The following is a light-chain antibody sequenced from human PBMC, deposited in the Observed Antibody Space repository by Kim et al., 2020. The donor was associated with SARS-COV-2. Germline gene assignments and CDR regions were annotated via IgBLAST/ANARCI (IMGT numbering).Light chain of an antibody. CDR2: LEGSGSY. J-gene: IGLJ3*02. CDR3: EAWDSNIRV. Sequence: SVKLTCTLSSGHSSYIIAWHQQQPGKAPRSLMKLEGSGSYNKGSGVPDRFSGSSSGADRYLTISNLQSEDEADYYCEAWDSNIRVFGGGTQLTVL. CDR1: SGHSSYI. V-gene: IGLV4-60*03.